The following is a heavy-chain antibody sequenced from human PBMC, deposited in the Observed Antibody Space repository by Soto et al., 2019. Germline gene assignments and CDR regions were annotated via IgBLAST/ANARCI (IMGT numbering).Heavy chain of an antibody. CDR1: GFTFGDYG. J-gene: IGHJ5*02. CDR3: ARVRFYASGSSINWFDP. CDR2: ISSSGSTI. D-gene: IGHD3-10*01. Sequence: GGSLRLSWAASGFTFGDYGMSWIRQAPGKGLEWVSYISSSGSTIYYADSVKGRFTISRDNAKNSLYLQMNSLRAEDTAVYYCARVRFYASGSSINWFDPWGQGTLVTVSS. V-gene: IGHV3-11*01.